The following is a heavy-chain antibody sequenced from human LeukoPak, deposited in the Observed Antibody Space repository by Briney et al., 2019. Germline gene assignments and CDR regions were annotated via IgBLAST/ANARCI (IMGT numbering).Heavy chain of an antibody. J-gene: IGHJ4*02. V-gene: IGHV3-66*01. Sequence: GGSLRLSCAASGFTVSSNYMSWVRQAPGKGLEWVSVIYSGGSTYYADSEKGRFTISRDNSKNTLYLQMNSLRAEDTAVYYCARAPLWFGELLFDYWGQGTLVTVSS. D-gene: IGHD3-10*01. CDR3: ARAPLWFGELLFDY. CDR1: GFTVSSNY. CDR2: IYSGGST.